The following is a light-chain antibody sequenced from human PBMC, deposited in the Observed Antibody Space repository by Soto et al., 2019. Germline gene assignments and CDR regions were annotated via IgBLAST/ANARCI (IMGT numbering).Light chain of an antibody. V-gene: IGKV1-33*01. J-gene: IGKJ5*01. Sequence: DIQMTQSPSSLSASVGDRFTITCQASQDISNYLNWYQQKSGKAPKLLIYDASNLETGVPSRFSGSGSGTDYTLTISSLQPEDFATYYCQQYEIFPITFGQGTRLENK. CDR1: QDISNY. CDR2: DAS. CDR3: QQYEIFPIT.